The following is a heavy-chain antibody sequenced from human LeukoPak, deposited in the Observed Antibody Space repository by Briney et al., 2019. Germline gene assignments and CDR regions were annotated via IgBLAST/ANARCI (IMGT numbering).Heavy chain of an antibody. CDR3: ARERAGDCSGGSCYSGSFDY. CDR1: GFTFSSYG. J-gene: IGHJ4*02. Sequence: GGSLRLSCAASGFTFSSYGMHWVRQAPGKGLEWVAVIWYDGSNKYYADSVKGRFTISRDNSKNTLYLQMNSLRAEDTAVYYCARERAGDCSGGSCYSGSFDYWGQGTQVTVSS. CDR2: IWYDGSNK. V-gene: IGHV3-33*01. D-gene: IGHD2-15*01.